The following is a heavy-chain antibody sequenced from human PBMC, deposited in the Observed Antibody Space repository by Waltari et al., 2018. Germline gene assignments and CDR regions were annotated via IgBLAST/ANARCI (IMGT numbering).Heavy chain of an antibody. CDR3: AREVVPAAKIVVNWFDP. V-gene: IGHV7-4-1*02. D-gene: IGHD2-2*01. CDR1: GYSFTNYA. CDR2: VTTKPENP. J-gene: IGHJ5*02. Sequence: QVQLVQSGSEWKKPGASVKVSCKAYGYSFTNYAINWVRQAPGQGLEFMGWVTTKPENPTYPQGFTRRFVFSLDTSVSTAYLQINDLKAEDTAIYYCAREVVPAAKIVVNWFDPWGQGTQVTVSS.